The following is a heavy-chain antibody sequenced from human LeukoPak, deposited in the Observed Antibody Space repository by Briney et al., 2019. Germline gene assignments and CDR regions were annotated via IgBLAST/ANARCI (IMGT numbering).Heavy chain of an antibody. Sequence: ASVKVSCKASGYTFTSYAMHWVRQAPGQRLEWMGWINAGNGNTKYSQKFQGRVTITRDTSASTAYMELSSPRSEDTAVYYCARSPTAYSSGWYFWFDPWGQGTLVTVSS. CDR1: GYTFTSYA. CDR2: INAGNGNT. V-gene: IGHV1-3*01. D-gene: IGHD6-19*01. J-gene: IGHJ5*02. CDR3: ARSPTAYSSGWYFWFDP.